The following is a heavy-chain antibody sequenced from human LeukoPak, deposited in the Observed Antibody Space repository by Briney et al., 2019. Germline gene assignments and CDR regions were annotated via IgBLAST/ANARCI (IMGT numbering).Heavy chain of an antibody. CDR3: ARGLADSSSWYGY. D-gene: IGHD6-13*01. V-gene: IGHV4-59*01. CDR1: GGSISSYY. J-gene: IGHJ4*02. Sequence: SETLSLTCTVSGGSISSYYWSWIRQPPGKGLEWIGYIYYSGSTNYNPSLKSRVTISVDTSKNQFSLKLGSVTAADTAVYYCARGLADSSSWYGYWGQGTLVTVSS. CDR2: IYYSGST.